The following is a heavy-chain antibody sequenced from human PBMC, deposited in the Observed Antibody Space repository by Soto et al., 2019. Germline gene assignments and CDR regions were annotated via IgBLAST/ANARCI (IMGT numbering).Heavy chain of an antibody. V-gene: IGHV3-33*01. CDR2: IWYDGSNK. CDR1: GFTFSSYG. CDR3: ARDGSDYGPSGHEYFQH. J-gene: IGHJ1*01. D-gene: IGHD4-17*01. Sequence: QVQLVESGGGVVQPGRSLRLSCAASGFTFSSYGMHWVRQAPGKGLEWVVVIWYDGSNKYYADSVKGRFTFSRDNSKNTLYLQMNSLRAEDTAVYYCARDGSDYGPSGHEYFQHWGQGTLVTVSS.